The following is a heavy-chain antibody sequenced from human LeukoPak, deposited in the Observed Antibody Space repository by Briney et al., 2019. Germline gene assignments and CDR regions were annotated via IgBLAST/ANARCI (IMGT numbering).Heavy chain of an antibody. V-gene: IGHV4-4*09. D-gene: IGHD6-6*01. Sequence: SETLSFTCTVSGGSISSYYWSWIRQPPGKGLEWIGYIYTSGSTNYNPSLKSRVTISVDTSKNQFSLKLSSVTAADTAVYYCARYQTYSSSFDYWGQGTLVTVSS. J-gene: IGHJ4*02. CDR2: IYTSGST. CDR3: ARYQTYSSSFDY. CDR1: GGSISSYY.